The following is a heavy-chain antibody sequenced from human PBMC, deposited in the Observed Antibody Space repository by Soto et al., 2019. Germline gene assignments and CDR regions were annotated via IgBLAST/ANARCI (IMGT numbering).Heavy chain of an antibody. D-gene: IGHD1-1*01. J-gene: IGHJ4*02. CDR1: GFTFSDYA. CDR2: ISSDGSNR. V-gene: IGHV3-30-3*01. Sequence: GGSLRLSCAASGFTFSDYALHWVRQAPGKGLEWVTVISSDGSNRYYTDSVKGRFTISRDNARNTLYLQMNSLRDEDTAVYYCARDNNWSYDYWGQGILVTVSS. CDR3: ARDNNWSYDY.